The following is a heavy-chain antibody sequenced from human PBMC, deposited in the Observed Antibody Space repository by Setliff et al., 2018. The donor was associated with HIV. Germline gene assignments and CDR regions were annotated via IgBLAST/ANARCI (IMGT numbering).Heavy chain of an antibody. J-gene: IGHJ4*02. V-gene: IGHV3-64D*09. CDR3: VKAVIVVIPAAIFDY. Sequence: PGGSLRLSCSASGFTFSSYVMHWARQAPGKGLEYVSAISSNGGSKYYADSVKCRFTISRDNSKNTLYLQMSSLRVEDTAVYYCVKAVIVVIPAAIFDYWGQGTLVTVSS. CDR1: GFTFSSYV. CDR2: ISSNGGSK. D-gene: IGHD2-2*01.